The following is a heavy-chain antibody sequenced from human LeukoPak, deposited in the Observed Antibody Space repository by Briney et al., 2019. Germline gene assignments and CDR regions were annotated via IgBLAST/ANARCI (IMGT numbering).Heavy chain of an antibody. D-gene: IGHD3-3*01. CDR3: AREEGLYMDV. V-gene: IGHV3-48*03. J-gene: IGHJ6*03. Sequence: PGGSLRLSCAASGFTFSSYEMNWVRQAPGKGLGWVSYISSSGSTIYYADSVKGRFTISRDNAKNSLYLQMNSLRAEDTAVYYCAREEGLYMDVWGKGTTVTVSS. CDR1: GFTFSSYE. CDR2: ISSSGSTI.